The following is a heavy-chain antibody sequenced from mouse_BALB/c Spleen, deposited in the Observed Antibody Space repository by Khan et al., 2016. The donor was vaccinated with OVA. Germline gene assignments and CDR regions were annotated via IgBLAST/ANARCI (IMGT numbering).Heavy chain of an antibody. J-gene: IGHJ2*01. D-gene: IGHD1-1*01. Sequence: EVQLVETGPGLVKPSQSLSLTCTVTGYSITSGYAWNWIRQFPGNKLEWMGYISYSGGTSYNPSLKSRISITRDTSKNQFFLQLNSVTTEDTATYYCARGNYYGYYFDYGGQGTTLTVSS. V-gene: IGHV3-2*02. CDR2: ISYSGGT. CDR3: ARGNYYGYYFDY. CDR1: GYSITSGYA.